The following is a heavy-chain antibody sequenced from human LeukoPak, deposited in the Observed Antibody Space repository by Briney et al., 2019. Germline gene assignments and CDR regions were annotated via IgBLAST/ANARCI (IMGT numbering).Heavy chain of an antibody. CDR3: ARKYYYDSSGYSYYFDY. Sequence: GGSLRLSXAASGFTVSSNYMSWVRQAPGKGLEWVSVIYSGGSTYYADSVKGRFTISRDNSKNTLYLQMNSLRAEDTAVYYCARKYYYDSSGYSYYFDYWGQGTLVTVSS. CDR1: GFTVSSNY. CDR2: IYSGGST. J-gene: IGHJ4*02. D-gene: IGHD3-22*01. V-gene: IGHV3-53*01.